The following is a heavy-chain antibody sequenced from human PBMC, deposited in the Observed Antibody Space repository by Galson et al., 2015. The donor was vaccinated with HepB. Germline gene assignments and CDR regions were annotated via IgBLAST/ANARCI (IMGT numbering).Heavy chain of an antibody. D-gene: IGHD5-12*01. CDR1: GFTLNSYA. V-gene: IGHV3-23*01. Sequence: SLRLSCAASGFTLNSYAMSWVRQAPGKGLEWVSEISGTGANTYYADSVRGRFTVSRDNSRNTLYLQMNSLRTEDTARYYCARDGYNRVPCDYWGQGTLVAGSS. CDR3: ARDGYNRVPCDY. J-gene: IGHJ4*02. CDR2: ISGTGANT.